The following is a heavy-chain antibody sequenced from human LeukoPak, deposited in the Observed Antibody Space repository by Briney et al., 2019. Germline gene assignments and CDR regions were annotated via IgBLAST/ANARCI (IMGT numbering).Heavy chain of an antibody. CDR1: GYSFTSYW. J-gene: IGHJ3*02. D-gene: IGHD1-26*01. Sequence: GESLKISCKGSGYSFTSYWIGWVRQMPGKGLEWMGLVYPGDSDTRYSPSFQGQVTISADKSISTAYLQWSSLKASDTAMYYCARQRGGWELLRRAFDIWGQGTMVTVSS. CDR3: ARQRGGWELLRRAFDI. V-gene: IGHV5-51*01. CDR2: VYPGDSDT.